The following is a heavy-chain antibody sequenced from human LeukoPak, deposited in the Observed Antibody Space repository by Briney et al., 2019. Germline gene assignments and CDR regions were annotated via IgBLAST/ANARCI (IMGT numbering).Heavy chain of an antibody. CDR1: GFTFSGSA. Sequence: PGGSLRLSCAASGFTFSGSAMHWVRQASGEGLEWVGRIRSKANSYATAYAASVKGRFTISRDDSKNTAYLQMNSLKTEDTAVYYCTSWDYNSSPTFAGGQGTLVTVSS. CDR2: IRSKANSYAT. CDR3: TSWDYNSSPTFA. J-gene: IGHJ4*02. V-gene: IGHV3-73*01. D-gene: IGHD6-13*01.